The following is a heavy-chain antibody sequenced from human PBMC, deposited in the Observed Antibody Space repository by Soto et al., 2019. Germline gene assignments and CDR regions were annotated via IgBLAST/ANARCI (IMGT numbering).Heavy chain of an antibody. CDR1: GFTFEDYA. J-gene: IGHJ5*02. Sequence: GGSLRLSCSTSGFTFEDYAVHWVRQSSRKGLEWVSFINADGSDRYYADSVKGRFTISRDNTKGSFYLQMDRLRLEDTAIYYRAKPNFYIDPSRFDPWGQGALVTVSS. D-gene: IGHD4-4*01. CDR2: INADGSDR. V-gene: IGHV3-43D*04. CDR3: AKPNFYIDPSRFDP.